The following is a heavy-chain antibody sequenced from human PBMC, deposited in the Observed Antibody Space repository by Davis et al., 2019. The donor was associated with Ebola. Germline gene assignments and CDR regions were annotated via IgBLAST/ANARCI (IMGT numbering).Heavy chain of an antibody. Sequence: SETLSLTCTVSGYSISSGYYWGWIRQPPGKGLEWIGSIYHSGSTYYNPSLKSRVTISVDTSKNQFSLKLSSVTAADTAVYYCASSSWSYYYYGMDVWGQGTTVTVSS. CDR3: ASSSWSYYYYGMDV. CDR1: GYSISSGYY. CDR2: IYHSGST. D-gene: IGHD6-13*01. J-gene: IGHJ6*02. V-gene: IGHV4-38-2*02.